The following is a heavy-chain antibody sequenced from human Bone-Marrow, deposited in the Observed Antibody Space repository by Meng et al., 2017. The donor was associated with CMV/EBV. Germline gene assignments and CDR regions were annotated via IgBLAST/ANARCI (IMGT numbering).Heavy chain of an antibody. CDR1: GGSFGGYC. V-gene: IGHV4-34*01. Sequence: AVYGGSFGGYCWGWGRGPPGKGLGWIGGINHSGSTDYNPSLKSRVTISVDTSKNQFSLKLSSVTAADTAVYYCASGRYGSGNNWFDPWGQGTLVTVSS. D-gene: IGHD3-10*01. J-gene: IGHJ5*02. CDR3: ASGRYGSGNNWFDP. CDR2: INHSGST.